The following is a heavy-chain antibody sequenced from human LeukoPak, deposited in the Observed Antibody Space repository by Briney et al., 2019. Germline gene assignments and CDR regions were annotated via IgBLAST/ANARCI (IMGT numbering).Heavy chain of an antibody. Sequence: SETLSLTCAVYGGSFSGYYWSWIRQPPGKGLEWIGEINHSGSTNYNPPLKSRVTISVDTSKNQFSLKLSSVTAADTAVYYCARDYGSGSSDDAFDIWGQGTMVTISS. J-gene: IGHJ3*02. D-gene: IGHD3-10*01. V-gene: IGHV4-34*01. CDR1: GGSFSGYY. CDR3: ARDYGSGSSDDAFDI. CDR2: INHSGST.